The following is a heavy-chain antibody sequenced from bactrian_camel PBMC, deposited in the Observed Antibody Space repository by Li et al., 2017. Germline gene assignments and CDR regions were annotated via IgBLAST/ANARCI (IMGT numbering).Heavy chain of an antibody. CDR1: GYTNGCLA. Sequence: HVQLVESGGGSVQAGGSLRLSCQVSGYTNGCLAWFRQAPGKEREGVAGLYTNDGRTYHTRSVKDRFAISLDRAKSTLYLQMDSLKPEDTAMYYCAAQRVLYCHGLFSYWGQGTQVTVS. D-gene: IGHD2*01. J-gene: IGHJ6*01. CDR2: LYTNDGRT. V-gene: IGHV3S63*01. CDR3: AAQRVLYCHGLFSY.